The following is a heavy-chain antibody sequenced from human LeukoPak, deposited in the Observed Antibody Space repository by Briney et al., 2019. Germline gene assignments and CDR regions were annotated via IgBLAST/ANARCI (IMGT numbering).Heavy chain of an antibody. D-gene: IGHD2/OR15-2a*01. CDR2: IIPILGIA. CDR1: GGTFSSYA. Sequence: GASVKVSCKASGGTFSSYAISWVRQAPGQGLEWMGRIIPILGIANYAQKFQGRVTMTADESTTTAYMEVSGLRSEDTAVYFCASPHDIYFSQHMDVWGQGTTVTVSS. CDR3: ASPHDIYFSQHMDV. J-gene: IGHJ6*02. V-gene: IGHV1-69*04.